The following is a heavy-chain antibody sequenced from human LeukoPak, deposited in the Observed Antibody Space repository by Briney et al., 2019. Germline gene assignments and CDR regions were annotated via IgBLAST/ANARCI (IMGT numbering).Heavy chain of an antibody. V-gene: IGHV4-61*02. Sequence: TLSLTCTVSGGSISSGSYYWSWIRQPAGKGLEWIGRIYTSGSTNYNPSLKSRVTISVDTSKNQFSLKLSSVTAADTAVYYCASDSGYPYYFDYWGQGTLVTVSS. CDR1: GGSISSGSYY. J-gene: IGHJ4*02. CDR3: ASDSGYPYYFDY. D-gene: IGHD3-22*01. CDR2: IYTSGST.